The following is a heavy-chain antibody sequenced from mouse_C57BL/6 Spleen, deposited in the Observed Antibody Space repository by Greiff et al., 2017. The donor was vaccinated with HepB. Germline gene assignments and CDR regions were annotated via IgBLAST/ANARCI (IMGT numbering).Heavy chain of an antibody. CDR3: ARNDIYDGYGYAMDY. CDR2: IWTGGGT. V-gene: IGHV2-9-1*01. Sequence: VKLQESGPGLVAPSQSLSITCTVSGFSLTSYAISWVRQPPGKGLEWLGVIWTGGGTNYNSALKSRLSISKDNSKSQVFLKMNSLQTDDTARYYCARNDIYDGYGYAMDYWGQGTSVTVSS. D-gene: IGHD2-3*01. J-gene: IGHJ4*01. CDR1: GFSLTSYA.